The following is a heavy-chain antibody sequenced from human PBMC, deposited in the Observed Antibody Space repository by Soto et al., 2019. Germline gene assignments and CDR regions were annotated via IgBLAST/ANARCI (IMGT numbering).Heavy chain of an antibody. V-gene: IGHV4-59*01. Sequence: SETLSLTCTVSGGSISSYYWSWIRQPPGKGLEWIGYIYYSGSTNYNPSLKSRVTISVDTSKNQFSLKLSSVTAADTAVYYCARTYYGDYDGPYFDYWGQGTLVTVSS. J-gene: IGHJ4*02. CDR2: IYYSGST. D-gene: IGHD4-17*01. CDR3: ARTYYGDYDGPYFDY. CDR1: GGSISSYY.